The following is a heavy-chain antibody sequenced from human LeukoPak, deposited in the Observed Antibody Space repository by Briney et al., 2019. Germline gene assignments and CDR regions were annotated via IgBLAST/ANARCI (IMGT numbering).Heavy chain of an antibody. V-gene: IGHV1-69*05. J-gene: IGHJ5*02. CDR2: IIPIFGTA. Sequence: SVKVSCKASGGTFSSYAISWVRQAPGQGLEWMGGIIPIFGTANYAQKFQGRVTMTRDTSISTAYMELSRLRSDDTAVYYCARERYFDWSSDNWFDPWGQGTLVTVSS. CDR3: ARERYFDWSSDNWFDP. D-gene: IGHD3-9*01. CDR1: GGTFSSYA.